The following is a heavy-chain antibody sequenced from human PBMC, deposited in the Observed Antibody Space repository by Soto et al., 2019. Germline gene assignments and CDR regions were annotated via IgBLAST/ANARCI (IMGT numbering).Heavy chain of an antibody. CDR3: AREKRTSGYGGVYFDH. Sequence: QVHLVQSGAEVKKPGASVKVSCKASGYTFTSYGINWVRQAPGQGLEWMGGISTYNGDTNYAQKLQDRVTMTTDSSTSTAYMELRRLRSDDTAVYFCAREKRTSGYGGVYFDHWGQGTLLTVSS. CDR2: ISTYNGDT. V-gene: IGHV1-18*01. J-gene: IGHJ4*02. CDR1: GYTFTSYG. D-gene: IGHD5-18*01.